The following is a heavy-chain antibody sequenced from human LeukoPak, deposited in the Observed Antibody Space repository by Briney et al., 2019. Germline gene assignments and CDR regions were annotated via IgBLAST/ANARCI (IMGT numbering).Heavy chain of an antibody. CDR1: GFTVSSSY. J-gene: IGHJ5*02. D-gene: IGHD2-15*01. Sequence: GGSLRLSCAASGFTVSSSYMSWVRQAPGKGLEWVSVIYSGGSTYYADSVKGRFTISRDNSKNTLYLQMNSLRAEDTAVYYCARGLRGYCSGGSCYWFDPWGQGTLVTVSS. V-gene: IGHV3-53*01. CDR3: ARGLRGYCSGGSCYWFDP. CDR2: IYSGGST.